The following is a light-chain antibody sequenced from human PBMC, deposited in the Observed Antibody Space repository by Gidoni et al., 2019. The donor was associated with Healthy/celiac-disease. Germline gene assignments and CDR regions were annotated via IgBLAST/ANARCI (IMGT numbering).Light chain of an antibody. CDR1: HSISSC. CDR3: LQYNSYPRT. J-gene: IGKJ4*01. CDR2: DAS. Sequence: IQLTQSPSTLSASVGDRVTITCRPSHSISSCLAWYQQKPGKAPKLLIYDASSLESGVPSRFSVSGSGTEYTLTISSLQPDDFATYYCLQYNSYPRTFXGXTKVEIK. V-gene: IGKV1-5*01.